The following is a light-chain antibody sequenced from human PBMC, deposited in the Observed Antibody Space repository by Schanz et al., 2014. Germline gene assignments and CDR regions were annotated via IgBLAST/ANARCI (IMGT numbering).Light chain of an antibody. CDR2: GVS. V-gene: IGKV3D-15*01. CDR1: QSVSIN. CDR3: QKYNSAPWT. Sequence: EIVLTQSPATLSLSPGERATLSCRASQSVSINVAWYQKKPGQAPRLLIYGVSSRATGIPDRFSGSGSGTDFTLTISSLQPEDVATYYCQKYNSAPWTFGQGTKVEIK. J-gene: IGKJ1*01.